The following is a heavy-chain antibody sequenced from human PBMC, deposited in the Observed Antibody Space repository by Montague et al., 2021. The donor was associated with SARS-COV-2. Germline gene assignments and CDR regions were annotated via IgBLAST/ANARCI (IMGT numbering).Heavy chain of an antibody. CDR3: ARSESPSYSSSPFDY. D-gene: IGHD6-13*01. CDR1: GGSISSGGYY. V-gene: IGHV4-31*03. J-gene: IGHJ4*02. Sequence: TLSLTCIVSGGSISSGGYYWSWIRQHPGKGLGWIGYIYYSGSTYYNPSLKSRLSISLDTSKNHFSLSLSSVTAADTAVYYCARSESPSYSSSPFDYWGQATLVTVSS. CDR2: IYYSGST.